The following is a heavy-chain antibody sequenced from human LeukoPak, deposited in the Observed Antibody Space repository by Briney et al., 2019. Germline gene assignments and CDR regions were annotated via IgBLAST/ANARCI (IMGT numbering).Heavy chain of an antibody. CDR1: GYSLTSYW. V-gene: IGHV5-51*01. CDR2: IYSGDYDP. D-gene: IGHD3-16*01. CDR3: ASHRLPWDYAFDI. Sequence: GESLKISFKGPGYSLTSYWNGWGRQRPGKGLEWMGIIYSGDYDPRFSPSFQGQVTLSADKSISTDYLQWSSLKASDTAMYYCASHRLPWDYAFDIWGQGRMVTVSS. J-gene: IGHJ3*02.